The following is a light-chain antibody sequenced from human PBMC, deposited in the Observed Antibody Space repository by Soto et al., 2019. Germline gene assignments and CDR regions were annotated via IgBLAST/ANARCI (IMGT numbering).Light chain of an antibody. Sequence: DIVMTRSPDSVAVSXGERATXXXXASQSVSSNLAWYQQKPGQAPRRLIFGASFRATGIPDRFSGSGSGTDFTLTISRLEPEDFAVYYCQQYGSSPTTFGQGTKVDIK. J-gene: IGKJ1*01. CDR1: QSVSSN. CDR2: GAS. V-gene: IGKV3-20*01. CDR3: QQYGSSPTT.